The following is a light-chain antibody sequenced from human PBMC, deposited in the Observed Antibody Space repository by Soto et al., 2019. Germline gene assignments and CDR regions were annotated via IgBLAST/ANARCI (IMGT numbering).Light chain of an antibody. CDR1: QSVTSNY. CDR2: GAS. J-gene: IGKJ1*01. V-gene: IGKV3-20*01. CDR3: QHYVTSLTT. Sequence: EIVLTQSPGILSLSPGEIATLSFGASQSVTSNYLAWYQPKPGQAPRLLIFGASIRVTGIPDRFIGSGSGTDFTLTISRLEPEDFAVYYCQHYVTSLTTFGQGTKVDIK.